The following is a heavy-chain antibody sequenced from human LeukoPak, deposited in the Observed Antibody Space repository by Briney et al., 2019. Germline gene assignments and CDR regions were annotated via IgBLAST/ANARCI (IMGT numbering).Heavy chain of an antibody. CDR3: ARLYDGSAYHADHFDY. Sequence: GGSLRLSCAGSGFTFNTYNMNWVRQAPGKGLEWVSSISSSSSYIYYADSVKGRFTISRDNAKNSLYLQMNSLRAEDTAVYYCARLYDGSAYHADHFDYWGQGTLVTVSS. CDR1: GFTFNTYN. D-gene: IGHD3-22*01. J-gene: IGHJ4*02. CDR2: ISSSSSYI. V-gene: IGHV3-21*01.